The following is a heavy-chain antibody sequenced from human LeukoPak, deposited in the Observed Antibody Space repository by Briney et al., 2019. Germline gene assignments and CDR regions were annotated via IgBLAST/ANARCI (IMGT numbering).Heavy chain of an antibody. D-gene: IGHD3-22*01. CDR1: GFTLSSYA. CDR3: AKGSGYYLEYFQH. CDR2: ISGSGGST. V-gene: IGHV3-23*01. J-gene: IGHJ1*01. Sequence: GGSLRLSCAASGFTLSSYAMSWVRQAPGKGLEWVSAISGSGGSTYYADSVKGRFTISRDNSKNTLYLQMNSLRAEDTAVYYCAKGSGYYLEYFQHWGQGTLVTVSS.